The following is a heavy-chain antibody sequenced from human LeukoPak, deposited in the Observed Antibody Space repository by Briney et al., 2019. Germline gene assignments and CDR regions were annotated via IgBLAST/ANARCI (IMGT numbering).Heavy chain of an antibody. Sequence: SETLSLTCAVYGGSLSGYYWSWIRQPPGKGLEWIGEINHSGSTNYNPSLKSRVTISVDTSKNQFSLKLSSVTAADTAVYYCARGRGYCSSTSCLHYFDYWGQGTLVTVSS. CDR2: INHSGST. CDR1: GGSLSGYY. J-gene: IGHJ4*02. V-gene: IGHV4-34*01. CDR3: ARGRGYCSSTSCLHYFDY. D-gene: IGHD2-2*01.